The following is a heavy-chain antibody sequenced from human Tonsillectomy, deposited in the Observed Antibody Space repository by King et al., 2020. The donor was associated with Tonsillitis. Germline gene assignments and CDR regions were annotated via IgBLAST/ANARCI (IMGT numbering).Heavy chain of an antibody. J-gene: IGHJ4*02. CDR2: IIPIFGTA. V-gene: IGHV1-69*01. CDR3: ARERRYSGYDPFDS. D-gene: IGHD5-12*01. Sequence: VQLVESGAEVKKPGASVKVSCKASGGTFSSSVISWVRQAPGQGLEWVGGIIPIFGTANYAQKFQGRVTIIAGESTNTGYLELSSLRSEDTAVYYCARERRYSGYDPFDSWGQGTPVTVSS. CDR1: GGTFSSSV.